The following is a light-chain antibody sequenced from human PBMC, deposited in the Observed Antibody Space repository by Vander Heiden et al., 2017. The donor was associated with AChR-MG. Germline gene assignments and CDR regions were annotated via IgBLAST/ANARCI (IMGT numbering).Light chain of an antibody. CDR3: QQSYSSPLS. CDR2: DAS. J-gene: IGKJ2*03. CDR1: QSVSSY. V-gene: IGKV3-11*01. Sequence: EIVLTQSPATLSLSPGERATLTCRASQSVSSYLAWYQQKPGKAPKLLIYDASNLPTGVPSRFSGSGSGTDFTLTISSLQPEDFAIYYCQQSYSSPLSFGQGTKVEIK.